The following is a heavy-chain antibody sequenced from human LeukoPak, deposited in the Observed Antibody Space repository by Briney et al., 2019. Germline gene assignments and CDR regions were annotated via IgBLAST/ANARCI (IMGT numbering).Heavy chain of an antibody. CDR3: ARHVKYNSFDP. J-gene: IGHJ5*02. V-gene: IGHV4-39*01. Sequence: PSETLSLTCTVSGGSVISDTYYWGWIRQPPGKGLEWIGSIHYSESTYYTPSLKTRITMSVDTSKNQFSLKLRSVTAADTAVYFCARHVKYNSFDPWGQGTLVTVSS. CDR2: IHYSEST. CDR1: GGSVISDTYY.